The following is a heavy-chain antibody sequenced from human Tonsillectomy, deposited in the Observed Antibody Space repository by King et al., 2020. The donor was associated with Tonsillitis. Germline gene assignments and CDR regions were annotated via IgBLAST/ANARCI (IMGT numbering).Heavy chain of an antibody. CDR2: INHSGST. Sequence: VQLQQWGAGLLKPSETLSLTCAVYGGSFSGFYWSWIRQPPGEGLEWIGEINHSGSTNYNPSLKCRVTISIDTSKNQFSLNLSSVTAADTAVYYCTRETYGLDVWGQGTTVTVSS. J-gene: IGHJ6*02. V-gene: IGHV4-34*01. CDR1: GGSFSGFY. CDR3: TRETYGLDV.